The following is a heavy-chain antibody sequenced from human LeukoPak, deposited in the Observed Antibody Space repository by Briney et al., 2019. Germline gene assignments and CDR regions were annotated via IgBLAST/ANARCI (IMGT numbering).Heavy chain of an antibody. CDR2: IDFTGSP. Sequence: PSETLSLTCSVSGVSINTYYWSWIRQSPGKGLEWIGYIDFTGSPNYDPSLSSRVTISVDTSKSQFSLKLSSVTAADTAVYYCASAPTSSSWYEVYFDYWGQGTLVTVSS. D-gene: IGHD6-13*01. V-gene: IGHV4-59*08. CDR1: GVSINTYY. J-gene: IGHJ4*02. CDR3: ASAPTSSSWYEVYFDY.